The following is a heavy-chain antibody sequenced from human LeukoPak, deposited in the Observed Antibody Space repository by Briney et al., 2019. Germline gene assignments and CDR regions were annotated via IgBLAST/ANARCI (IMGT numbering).Heavy chain of an antibody. CDR2: ISSSGSTR. CDR3: ARGRFHLDY. CDR1: RFTFSSYE. Sequence: GGSLRLSCAASRFTFSSYEMNWVRQAPGKGLEWVSYISSSGSTRYYADSVKARFTISRDNAKNSLYLQVTSLRADDTAVYYCARGRFHLDYWGQGTLVTVSS. J-gene: IGHJ4*02. V-gene: IGHV3-48*03.